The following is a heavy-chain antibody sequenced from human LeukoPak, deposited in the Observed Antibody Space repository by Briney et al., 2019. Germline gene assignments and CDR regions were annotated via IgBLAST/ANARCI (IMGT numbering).Heavy chain of an antibody. CDR1: GYTFTSYD. CDR2: MNPNSGAT. CDR3: ARESHVERDDY. Sequence: ASVKVSCKASGYTFTSYDFNWLRQATGQGPEWMGWMNPNSGATGYAQKFQGRVTMTTDTVTSTAYMELRSLRSDDTAVYYCARESHVERDDYWGQGTRVTVSS. D-gene: IGHD1-1*01. V-gene: IGHV1-8*01. J-gene: IGHJ4*02.